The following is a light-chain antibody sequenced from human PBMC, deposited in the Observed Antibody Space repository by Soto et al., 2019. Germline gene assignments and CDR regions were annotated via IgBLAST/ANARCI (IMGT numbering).Light chain of an antibody. V-gene: IGLV1-44*01. Sequence: QSVLTQPPSASGTPGQTVTISCSGSASNIGDNAVNWYRHVPGRAPQLLIYSYSLRPSGVPRRFSGSKSGTAGSLAISGLQSEDEAHYYCAAWDDRLKAMLFGGETQLTVL. J-gene: IGLJ3*02. CDR1: ASNIGDNA. CDR2: SYS. CDR3: AAWDDRLKAML.